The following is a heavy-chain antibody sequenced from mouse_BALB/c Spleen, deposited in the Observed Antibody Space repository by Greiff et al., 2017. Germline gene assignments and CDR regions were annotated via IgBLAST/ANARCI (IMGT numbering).Heavy chain of an antibody. D-gene: IGHD4-1*01. V-gene: IGHV1S81*02. CDR3: ARCKLGLDYYAMDY. Sequence: QVQLKQPGAELVKPGASVKLSCKASGYTFTSYWMHWVKQRPGQGLEWIGEINPSNGRTNYNEKFKSKATLTVDKSSSTAYMQLSSLTSEDSAVYYCARCKLGLDYYAMDYWGQGTSVTVSS. CDR1: GYTFTSYW. CDR2: INPSNGRT. J-gene: IGHJ4*01.